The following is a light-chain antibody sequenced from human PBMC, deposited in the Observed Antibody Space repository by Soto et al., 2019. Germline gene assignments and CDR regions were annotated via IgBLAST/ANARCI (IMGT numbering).Light chain of an antibody. CDR1: SSNIGGNS. J-gene: IGLJ1*01. Sequence: VLTQPPSVSAAPGQVVTISCSGSSSNIGGNSVSWYQQLPGTAPKLLIYDDDKRPSGIPDRFSGSKSGTSATLGITGFQTGDEADYYCGSWDSSLSAYVFGTGTKVTVL. CDR2: DDD. V-gene: IGLV1-51*01. CDR3: GSWDSSLSAYV.